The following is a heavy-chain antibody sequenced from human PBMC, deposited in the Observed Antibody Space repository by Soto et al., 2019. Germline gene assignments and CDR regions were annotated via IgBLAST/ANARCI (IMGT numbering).Heavy chain of an antibody. D-gene: IGHD2-2*01. Sequence: GGSLRLSCAASGFTFSGSAMHWVRQASGKGLEWVGRIRSKANSYATAYAASVKGRFTISRDDSKNTAYLQMNSLKTEDTAVYYCTRHASTPYCSSTSGYDYWGQGTLVTVSS. CDR3: TRHASTPYCSSTSGYDY. V-gene: IGHV3-73*01. CDR1: GFTFSGSA. CDR2: IRSKANSYAT. J-gene: IGHJ4*02.